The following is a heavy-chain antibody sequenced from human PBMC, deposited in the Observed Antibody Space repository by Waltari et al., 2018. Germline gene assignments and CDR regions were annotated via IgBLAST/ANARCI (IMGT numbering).Heavy chain of an antibody. V-gene: IGHV3-30*04. D-gene: IGHD3-16*02. J-gene: IGHJ3*01. CDR2: LSSDGKGS. Sequence: QVQLVESGGGVVQPGGSLRLSCEASGFAFRHFPMHWVRQAPGKWREWLTFLSSDGKGSDSAESVKGRFTISSDDSKNMLYLQMNSLRPDDTAIYYCAKRKSAFSYPQGLAFDVWGQGTVVSVSS. CDR1: GFAFRHFP. CDR3: AKRKSAFSYPQGLAFDV.